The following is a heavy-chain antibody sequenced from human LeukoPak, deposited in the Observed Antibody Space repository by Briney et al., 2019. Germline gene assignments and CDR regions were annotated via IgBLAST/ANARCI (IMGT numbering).Heavy chain of an antibody. V-gene: IGHV3-30*02. CDR1: GFTFRNFG. CDR3: EKDKSQVGVDSGSTLADH. J-gene: IGHJ4*02. Sequence: GGSLTLSCAASGFTFRNFGMHWVRQAPGKGLEWVAFIRFDGRHDFYMDSLKGRFTISRDNSKNTMSVQMNSLRSEDTALYYCEKDKSQVGVDSGSTLADHWGQGTLVIVSS. D-gene: IGHD3-16*01. CDR2: IRFDGRHD.